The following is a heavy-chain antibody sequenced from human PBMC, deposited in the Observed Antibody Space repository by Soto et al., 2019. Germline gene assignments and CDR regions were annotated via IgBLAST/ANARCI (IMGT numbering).Heavy chain of an antibody. CDR3: ARASGYDSSGYYFQGP. J-gene: IGHJ5*02. V-gene: IGHV4-30-2*01. CDR1: GGSISSGGYS. CDR2: IYHSGST. D-gene: IGHD3-22*01. Sequence: SETLSLTCAVSGGSISSGGYSWSWIRQPPGKGLEWIGYIYHSGSTYYNPSLKSRVTISVDRSKNQFSLKLSSVTAADTAVYYCARASGYDSSGYYFQGPWGQGTLVTVSS.